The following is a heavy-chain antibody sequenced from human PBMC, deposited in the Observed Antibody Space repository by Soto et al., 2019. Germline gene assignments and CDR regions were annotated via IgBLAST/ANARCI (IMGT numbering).Heavy chain of an antibody. CDR2: ISGGGAFT. J-gene: IGHJ3*02. CDR3: AKDSQAISAAAFDI. Sequence: GGSLRLSCAASGFTFSTYAMNWVRQAPGKGLEWVSAISGGGAFTYYADSVKGRLTISRDNSKNTVFLQMNSLRAEDTALYYCAKDSQAISAAAFDIWGLGTMVTVSS. CDR1: GFTFSTYA. V-gene: IGHV3-23*01. D-gene: IGHD6-13*01.